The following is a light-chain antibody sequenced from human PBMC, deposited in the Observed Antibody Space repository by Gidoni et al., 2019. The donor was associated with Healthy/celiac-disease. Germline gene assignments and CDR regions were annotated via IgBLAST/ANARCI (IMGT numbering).Light chain of an antibody. V-gene: IGKV1-8*01. J-gene: IGKJ1*01. Sequence: AIRMTKSPSSFSASTGDRVTITCRASQGISSDLAWYQQKPGKAPKLLIYAASTLQSGVPARFCGSRSGTDFTLPISCLQSEDFATYYCQQYYSYPRPFGQGTKVEIK. CDR1: QGISSD. CDR2: AAS. CDR3: QQYYSYPRP.